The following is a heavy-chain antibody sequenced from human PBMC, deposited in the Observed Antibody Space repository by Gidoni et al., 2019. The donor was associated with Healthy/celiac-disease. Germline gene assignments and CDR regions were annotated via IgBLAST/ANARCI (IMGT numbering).Heavy chain of an antibody. CDR3: ARGVEGHIVVGMDV. Sequence: QVQLVQSGAEAKKPGASVKVSCKASGYTFTSYAMHWVRQAPGQRLEWMGWINAGNGNTKYSQKFQGRVTITRDTSASTAYMELSSLRSEDTAVYYCARGVEGHIVVGMDVWGQGTTVTVSS. D-gene: IGHD2-21*01. CDR1: GYTFTSYA. CDR2: INAGNGNT. J-gene: IGHJ6*02. V-gene: IGHV1-3*01.